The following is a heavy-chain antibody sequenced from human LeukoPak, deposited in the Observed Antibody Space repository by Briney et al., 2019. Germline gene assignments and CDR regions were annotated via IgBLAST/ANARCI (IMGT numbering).Heavy chain of an antibody. V-gene: IGHV1-8*01. CDR1: GYPFTTWE. CDR3: ARSGIVSSSWYLSGDYYYYYGMDV. Sequence: ASVKVSCKTSGYPFTTWEINWVRQAAGQGLEWMGWVHPNSGNTAYAQKFQGRVTMTRDTSISTAYMELSGLRFDDTAVYYCARSGIVSSSWYLSGDYYYYYGMDVWGQGTTVTVSS. D-gene: IGHD6-13*01. J-gene: IGHJ6*02. CDR2: VHPNSGNT.